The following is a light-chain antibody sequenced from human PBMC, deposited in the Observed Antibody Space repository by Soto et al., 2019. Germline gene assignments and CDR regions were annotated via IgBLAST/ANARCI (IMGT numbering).Light chain of an antibody. CDR1: SSDIGAYNY. CDR3: SSYAISSAYV. CDR2: DVN. Sequence: QSVLTQPASVSGSPGQSITISCTGTSSDIGAYNYVSWYQQHPGKAPKLLIYDVNYRPSGVSNRLSGSKSGNTASLTISGLQAEDEADYYCSSYAISSAYVSGTGTKVTVL. V-gene: IGLV2-14*01. J-gene: IGLJ1*01.